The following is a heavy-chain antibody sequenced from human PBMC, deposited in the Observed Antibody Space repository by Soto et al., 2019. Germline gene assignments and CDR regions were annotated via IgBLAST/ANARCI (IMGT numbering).Heavy chain of an antibody. CDR2: IYSGGST. CDR3: ARARRDAFDI. V-gene: IGHV3-53*01. Sequence: GGSLRLSCAASGFTVSSNYMSWVRQAPGKGLEWVSVIYSGGSTYYADSVKGRFTISRDNSKNTLYLQMNSLRSEDTAVYYCARARRDAFDIWGQGTMVNVSS. CDR1: GFTVSSNY. J-gene: IGHJ3*02.